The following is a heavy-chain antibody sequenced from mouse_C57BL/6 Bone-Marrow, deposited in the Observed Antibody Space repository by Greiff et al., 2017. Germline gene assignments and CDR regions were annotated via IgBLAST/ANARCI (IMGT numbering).Heavy chain of an antibody. J-gene: IGHJ3*01. V-gene: IGHV1-62-2*01. Sequence: VKLQQSGAELVKPGASVKLSCKASGYTFTAYTIHWVKQRSGQGLEWIGWFYPGSGSIKYNEKFKDKATLTADKSSSTVYMELSRWTSEDSAVYFCAIHHLTTVVATRAWFAYWGQGTLVTVSA. D-gene: IGHD1-1*01. CDR1: GYTFTAYT. CDR3: AIHHLTTVVATRAWFAY. CDR2: FYPGSGSI.